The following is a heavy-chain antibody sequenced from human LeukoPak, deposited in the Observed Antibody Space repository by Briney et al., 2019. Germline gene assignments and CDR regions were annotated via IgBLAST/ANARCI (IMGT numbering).Heavy chain of an antibody. Sequence: ASAKVSCKASGGSFSSNIIGWVRQAPGQGLEWMGGIVPIFGKTKYAQKFQGRVTITTDESSSTAYMELSSLRSDDTAIYYCARGWGIPAPISWFDPWGQGTLVTVSS. V-gene: IGHV1-69*05. CDR3: ARGWGIPAPISWFDP. J-gene: IGHJ5*02. CDR1: GGSFSSNI. D-gene: IGHD2-2*01. CDR2: IVPIFGKT.